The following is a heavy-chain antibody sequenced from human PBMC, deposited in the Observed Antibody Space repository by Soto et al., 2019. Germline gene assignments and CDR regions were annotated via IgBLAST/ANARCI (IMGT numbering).Heavy chain of an antibody. D-gene: IGHD1-26*01. CDR3: AREVGATLAWFDP. CDR2: IMPIFGTA. V-gene: IGHV1-69*01. J-gene: IGHJ5*02. CDR1: GGTFSSYA. Sequence: QVQLVQSGAEVKKPGSSVKVSCKASGGTFSSYAISWVRQSPGQGLEWMGGIMPIFGTANYAQKFQGRVTTTADESTTTAYLELSSLRSEDTAVSYCAREVGATLAWFDPWGPGTVVTVSS.